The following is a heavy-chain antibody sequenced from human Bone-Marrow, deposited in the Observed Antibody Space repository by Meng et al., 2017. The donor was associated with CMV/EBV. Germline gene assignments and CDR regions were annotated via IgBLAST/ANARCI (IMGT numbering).Heavy chain of an antibody. Sequence: GESLKISCAASGFTFSSYSMNWVRQAPGKGLEWVSYISSSSSTIYYADSVKGRFTISRDNAKNSLYLQMNSLRAEDTAVYYCARDRLEWTDYYYYYGMDVWGQGTTVTVSS. CDR3: ARDRLEWTDYYYYYGMDV. CDR2: ISSSSSTI. CDR1: GFTFSSYS. V-gene: IGHV3-48*04. J-gene: IGHJ6*02. D-gene: IGHD3-3*01.